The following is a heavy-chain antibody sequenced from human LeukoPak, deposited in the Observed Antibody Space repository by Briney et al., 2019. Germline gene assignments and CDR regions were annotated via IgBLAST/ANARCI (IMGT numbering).Heavy chain of an antibody. CDR2: TGTAGDT. CDR1: GFTFSSYD. CDR3: AREGPYSSGLSGAFDI. V-gene: IGHV3-13*01. D-gene: IGHD6-19*01. Sequence: PGGSLRLSCAASGFTFSSYDMHWVRQATGKGLEWVSATGTAGDTYYPGSVKGRFTISRENAKNSLYLQMNSLRAGDTAVYYCAREGPYSSGLSGAFDIWGQGTMVTVSS. J-gene: IGHJ3*02.